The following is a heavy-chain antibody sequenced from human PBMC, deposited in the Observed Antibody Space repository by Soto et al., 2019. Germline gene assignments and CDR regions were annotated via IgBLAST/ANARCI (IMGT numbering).Heavy chain of an antibody. V-gene: IGHV3-30*18. CDR2: ISYDGSNK. Sequence: GGSLRRSCAASGFTFSSYGMHWVRQAPGKGLEWVAVISYDGSNKYYADSVKGRFTISRDNSKNTLYLQMNSLRAEATAVYYCAKEVAAAAGGLDVWGQGTQVPVYS. D-gene: IGHD6-13*01. J-gene: IGHJ6*02. CDR1: GFTFSSYG. CDR3: AKEVAAAAGGLDV.